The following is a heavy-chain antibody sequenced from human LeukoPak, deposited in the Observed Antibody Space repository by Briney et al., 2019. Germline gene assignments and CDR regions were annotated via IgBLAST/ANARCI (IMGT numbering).Heavy chain of an antibody. CDR3: AKYPNYCSGGSCIEYSFDY. V-gene: IGHV3-23*01. CDR2: ISGSGGST. CDR1: GFTFSSYA. J-gene: IGHJ4*01. Sequence: GGSLRLSCAASGFTFSSYAMSWVRQAPGKGLEWVSAISGSGGSTYYADSVKGRFTISRDNSKNTLYLQMNSLRAEDTAVYYCAKYPNYCSGGSCIEYSFDYWGQEPWSPSPQ. D-gene: IGHD2-15*01.